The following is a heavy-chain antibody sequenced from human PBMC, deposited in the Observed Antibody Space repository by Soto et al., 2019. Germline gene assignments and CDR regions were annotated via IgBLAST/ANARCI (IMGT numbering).Heavy chain of an antibody. V-gene: IGHV1-3*01. Sequence: QVRLVQSGAEVKKPGASVKVSCKASGYTFTSYAMHWVRQAPGQRLEWMGWINAGNGNTKYSQKFQGRGTITRDTSASTDYMERSSLRSEDTAVDYWAREYCTKGVGAHVGNYFDCWGQGTMVT. D-gene: IGHD2-8*01. CDR1: GYTFTSYA. CDR3: AREYCTKGVGAHVGNYFDC. CDR2: INAGNGNT. J-gene: IGHJ4*02.